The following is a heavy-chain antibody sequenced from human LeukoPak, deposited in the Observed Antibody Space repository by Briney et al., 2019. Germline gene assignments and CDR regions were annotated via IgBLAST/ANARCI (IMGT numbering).Heavy chain of an antibody. D-gene: IGHD3-9*01. Sequence: GGSLRLSCAASGFTFSSYGMHWVRQAPGKGLEWVAFIRYDGSNKYYADSVKGRFTISRDNSKNTLYLQMNSLRAEDTAVYYCARAASRWYYDTLGYFDYWGQGTLVTVSS. CDR3: ARAASRWYYDTLGYFDY. J-gene: IGHJ4*02. V-gene: IGHV3-30*02. CDR2: IRYDGSNK. CDR1: GFTFSSYG.